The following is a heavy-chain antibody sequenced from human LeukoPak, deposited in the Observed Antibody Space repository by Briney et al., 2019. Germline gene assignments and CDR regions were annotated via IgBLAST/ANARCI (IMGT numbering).Heavy chain of an antibody. Sequence: GGSLRLSCAASGFTFSSYSINWVPQAPGKGLEWVSSISSSSGNIYNSHSVKGRFTISRDNAKNSLYLQMNSLRAEDTAVYYCAREAGNPARFDYWGRGALVTVSS. J-gene: IGHJ4*02. CDR3: AREAGNPARFDY. V-gene: IGHV3-21*01. D-gene: IGHD6-25*01. CDR2: ISSSSGNI. CDR1: GFTFSSYS.